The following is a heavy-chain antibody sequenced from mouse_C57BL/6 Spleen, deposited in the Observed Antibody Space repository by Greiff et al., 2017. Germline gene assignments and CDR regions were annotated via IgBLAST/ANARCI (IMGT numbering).Heavy chain of an antibody. CDR2: INPGSGGT. CDR1: GYAFTNYL. V-gene: IGHV1-54*01. J-gene: IGHJ2*01. Sequence: VKLMESGAELVRPGTSVKVSCKASGYAFTNYLIEWVKQRPGQGLEWIGVINPGSGGTNYNEKFKGKATLTADKSSSTAYMQLSSLTSEDSAVYFCARSKGSWGQGTTLTVSS. CDR3: ARSKGS.